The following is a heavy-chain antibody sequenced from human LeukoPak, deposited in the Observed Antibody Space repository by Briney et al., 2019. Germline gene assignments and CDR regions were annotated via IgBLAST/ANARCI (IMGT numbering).Heavy chain of an antibody. CDR1: GYTFTSYD. D-gene: IGHD5-24*01. CDR2: MNPNSGNT. CDR3: ASGYVEVDAFDI. Sequence: APVKVSCKASGYTFTSYDINWVRQATGQGLEWMGWMNPNSGNTGYAQKFQGRVTMTRNTSISTAYMELSSLRSEDTAVYYCASGYVEVDAFDIWGQGTMVTVSS. V-gene: IGHV1-8*01. J-gene: IGHJ3*02.